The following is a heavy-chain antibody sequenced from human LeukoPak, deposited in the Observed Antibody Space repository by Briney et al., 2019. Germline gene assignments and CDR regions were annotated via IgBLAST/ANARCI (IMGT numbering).Heavy chain of an antibody. D-gene: IGHD6-13*01. CDR3: ARDPIAAAGIDY. Sequence: PSETLSLTCAVYGGSFSGFHWNWIRQPPGKGLEWIGYIYYSGSTNYNPSLKSRVTISVDTSKNQFSLKLSSVTAADTAVYYCARDPIAAAGIDYWGQGTLVTVSS. V-gene: IGHV4-59*12. CDR1: GGSFSGFH. J-gene: IGHJ4*02. CDR2: IYYSGST.